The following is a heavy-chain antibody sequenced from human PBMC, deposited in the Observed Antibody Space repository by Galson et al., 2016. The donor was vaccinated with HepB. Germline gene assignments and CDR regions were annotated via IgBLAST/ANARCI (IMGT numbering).Heavy chain of an antibody. D-gene: IGHD1-1*01. V-gene: IGHV4-30-4*01. J-gene: IGHJ3*02. Sequence: TLSLTCIVSGGSINSDNYYWTWIRQPPGKGLEWMGYILHSGTAYYNPSLKSRLSISVDSSKNQFSLRLTSVTAADTAVYYCARDLAGEDAFDIWGQGTLVTVSS. CDR3: ARDLAGEDAFDI. CDR1: GGSINSDNYY. CDR2: ILHSGTA.